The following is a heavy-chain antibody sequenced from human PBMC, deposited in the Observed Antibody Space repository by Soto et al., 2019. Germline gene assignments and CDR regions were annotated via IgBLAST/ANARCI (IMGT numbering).Heavy chain of an antibody. D-gene: IGHD3-22*01. V-gene: IGHV3-48*02. CDR2: ISSSSSTI. J-gene: IGHJ6*02. CDR1: GFTFSSYS. CDR3: ARDQYYDSSGYYRVYYYYGMDV. Sequence: EVHLVESGGGLVQPGGSLRLSCAASGFTFSSYSMNWVRQAPGKGLEWVSYISSSSSTIYYADSVKGRFTISRDNAKNSLYLQMNSLRDEDTAVYYCARDQYYDSSGYYRVYYYYGMDVWGQGTTVTVSS.